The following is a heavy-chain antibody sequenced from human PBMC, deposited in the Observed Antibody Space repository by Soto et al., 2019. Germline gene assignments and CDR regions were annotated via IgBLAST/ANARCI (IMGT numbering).Heavy chain of an antibody. J-gene: IGHJ4*02. CDR3: AKAGRILARMGYFDS. CDR2: ISYDGSNK. V-gene: IGHV3-30*18. CDR1: GFTFSSYG. Sequence: QVQLVESGGGVVQPGRSLRLSCAASGFTFSSYGMHWVRQAPGKGLEWVAVISYDGSNKYYADSVKGRFTISRDNSKNTLYLQFNSQRAEDTAVDYCAKAGRILARMGYFDSWGQGNLVPVSS. D-gene: IGHD5-12*01.